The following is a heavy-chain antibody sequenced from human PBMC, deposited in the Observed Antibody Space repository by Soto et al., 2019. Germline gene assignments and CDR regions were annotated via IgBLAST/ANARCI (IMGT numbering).Heavy chain of an antibody. CDR1: GGSISSGGYY. D-gene: IGHD3-10*01. J-gene: IGHJ5*02. CDR2: IYYSGST. CDR3: ARTNYYYGSGSYYKNRIWFDP. V-gene: IGHV4-31*03. Sequence: PSETLSLTCTVSGGSISSGGYYWSWIRQHPGKGLEWIGYIYYSGSTYYNPSLESRVTISVDTSKNQFSLKLSSVTAADTAVYYCARTNYYYGSGSYYKNRIWFDPWGQGTLVTVSS.